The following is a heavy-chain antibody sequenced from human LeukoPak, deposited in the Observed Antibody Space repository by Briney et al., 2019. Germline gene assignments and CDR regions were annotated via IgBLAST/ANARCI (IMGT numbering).Heavy chain of an antibody. CDR3: ARGSGYSYGLLGY. CDR2: ISTGGNTI. Sequence: GGSLRLSCAASGFTFSIYEMNWVRQAPGKGLEWLSHISTGGNTIHYANSVEGRFTISRDDAKNSLYLQMNSLRAEDTAVYYCARGSGYSYGLLGYWGQGTLVTVSS. D-gene: IGHD5-18*01. V-gene: IGHV3-48*03. J-gene: IGHJ4*02. CDR1: GFTFSIYE.